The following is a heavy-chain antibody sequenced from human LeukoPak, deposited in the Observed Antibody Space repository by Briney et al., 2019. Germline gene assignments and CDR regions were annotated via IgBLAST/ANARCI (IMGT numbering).Heavy chain of an antibody. CDR2: ISGDGGST. V-gene: IGHV3-43*02. J-gene: IGHJ1*01. CDR1: GFTFDDYA. D-gene: IGHD6-19*01. Sequence: GGSLRLSCAASGFTFDDYAMHWVRQAPGKGLEWVSLISGDGGSTYYADSVKGRFTISRDNSKNSLYLQMNSLRTEDTALYYCAKEKRSGWYGPISEYFLHWGQGTLVTVSS. CDR3: AKEKRSGWYGPISEYFLH.